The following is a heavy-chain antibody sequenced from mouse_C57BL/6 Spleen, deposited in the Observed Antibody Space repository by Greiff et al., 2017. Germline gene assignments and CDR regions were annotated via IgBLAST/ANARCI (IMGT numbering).Heavy chain of an antibody. CDR1: GYTFTDYE. D-gene: IGHD2-3*01. CDR3: TDGYFYYFDY. CDR2: IDPETGGT. V-gene: IGHV1-15*01. J-gene: IGHJ2*01. Sequence: VQLVESGAELVRPGASVTLSCKASGYTFTDYEMHWVKQTPVHGLEWIGAIDPETGGTAYNQKFKGKAILTADKSSSTAYMELRSLTSEDSAVYYCTDGYFYYFDYWGQGTTLTVSS.